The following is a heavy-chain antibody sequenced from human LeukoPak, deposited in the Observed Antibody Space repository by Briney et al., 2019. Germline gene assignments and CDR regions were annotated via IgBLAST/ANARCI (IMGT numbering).Heavy chain of an antibody. CDR2: IYYSGST. Sequence: SETLSLTCTVSGGSISSSSYCWGWIRQPPGKGLEWIGSIYYSGSTYYNPSLKSRVTISVDTSKNQFSLKLSSVTAADTAVYYCARDLGWNLALSPWGQGTLVTVSS. J-gene: IGHJ5*02. CDR1: GGSISSSSYC. D-gene: IGHD1-1*01. CDR3: ARDLGWNLALSP. V-gene: IGHV4-39*07.